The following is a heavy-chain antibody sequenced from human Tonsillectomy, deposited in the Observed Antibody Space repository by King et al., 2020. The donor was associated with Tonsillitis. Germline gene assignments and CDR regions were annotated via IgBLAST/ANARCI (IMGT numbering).Heavy chain of an antibody. D-gene: IGHD3-3*01. Sequence: VQLVESGGGLVKPGGSLRLSCAASGFTFSNAWMSWVRQAPGKGLEWVGRIKTKTDGGTPAYAAPVKGSFTISRDDSESTLSLEMNSLKTEDTALYYCTSRQTTIFGVVIIDYWGQGTLVTVSS. J-gene: IGHJ4*02. V-gene: IGHV3-15*01. CDR1: GFTFSNAW. CDR3: TSRQTTIFGVVIIDY. CDR2: IKTKTDGGTP.